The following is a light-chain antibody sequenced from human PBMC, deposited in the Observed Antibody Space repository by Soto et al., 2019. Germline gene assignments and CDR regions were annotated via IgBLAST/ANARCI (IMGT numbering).Light chain of an antibody. V-gene: IGKV3-20*01. Sequence: EVVLTQSPGTLSLSPGERATLFCRASQSVSSSYLAWYQQKPGQAPRLLIYDASSRATGIPDRFSGSGSGTDFTLTINRLEPEDFAVYSCQQFGSSPYTFGQGTKLEIK. CDR1: QSVSSSY. CDR2: DAS. CDR3: QQFGSSPYT. J-gene: IGKJ2*01.